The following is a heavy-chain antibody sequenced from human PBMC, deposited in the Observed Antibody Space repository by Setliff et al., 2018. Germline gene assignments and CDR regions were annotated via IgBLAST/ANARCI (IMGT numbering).Heavy chain of an antibody. D-gene: IGHD6-19*01. CDR1: GFTFSTYS. CDR2: ISGDSIYI. V-gene: IGHV3-23*01. Sequence: GGSLRLSCAASGFTFSTYSMSWVRQAPGKGLEWVSAISGDSIYIYYGDSVKGRFIISRDNSKNTLYLQMNSLRAEDTAVYYCVNHNPARWAVTGTPLDQWGQGTLVTVSS. J-gene: IGHJ4*02. CDR3: VNHNPARWAVTGTPLDQ.